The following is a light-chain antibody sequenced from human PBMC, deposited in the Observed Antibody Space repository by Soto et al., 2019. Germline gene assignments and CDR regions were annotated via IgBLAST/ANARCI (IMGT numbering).Light chain of an antibody. CDR1: ESLGTY. J-gene: IGKJ4*01. CDR3: QQYESSVT. V-gene: IGKV3-20*01. CDR2: GAS. Sequence: EIVLTQSPGTLSLSPGEAATLSCRASESLGTYLAWYQQKPGQAPRLVIYGASSRATGIPDRFSGSGSGTDFTLAISRLEPEDFAVYYCQQYESSVTFGGGTK.